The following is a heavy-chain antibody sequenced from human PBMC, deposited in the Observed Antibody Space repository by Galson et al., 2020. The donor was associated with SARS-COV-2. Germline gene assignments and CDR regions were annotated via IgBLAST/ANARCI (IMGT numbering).Heavy chain of an antibody. CDR3: AAGNSRPYNWFDP. CDR1: GVPVSSGSYY. J-gene: IGHJ5*02. V-gene: IGHV4-39*01. Sequence: ETSETLSLTCTVSGVPVSSGSYYWAWVRQPPGKGLEWIGTLYYSGTSSYNPAHTSRVTMSVDTSKNQFSLKLASVTAADTAVYYCAAGNSRPYNWFDPWGQGTLVTVSS. D-gene: IGHD6-13*01. CDR2: LYYSGTS.